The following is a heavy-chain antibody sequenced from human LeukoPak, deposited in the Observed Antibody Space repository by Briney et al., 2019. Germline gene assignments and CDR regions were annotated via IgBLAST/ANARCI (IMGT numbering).Heavy chain of an antibody. CDR1: GFTFSSYG. CDR2: IRYDGSNK. CDR3: AIPAAMSEGALGY. Sequence: GSLRLSCAASGFTFSSYGMHWVRQAPGKGLEWVAFIRYDGSNKYYADSVKGRFTISRDNAKNSLYLQMNSLRAEDTAVYYCAIPAAMSEGALGYWGQGTLVTVSS. D-gene: IGHD2-2*01. J-gene: IGHJ4*02. V-gene: IGHV3-30*02.